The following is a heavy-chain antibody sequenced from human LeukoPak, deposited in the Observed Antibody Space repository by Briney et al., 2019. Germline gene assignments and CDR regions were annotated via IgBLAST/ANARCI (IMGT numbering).Heavy chain of an antibody. CDR1: GFTLTSYG. Sequence: GGSLRLSCAASGFTLTSYGMHWVRQAPGKGLEWVAVIRHDGRKKDYGDSGKGRFTISRDNAKNTLFLQMNSLRPEDPAVYYCAKEKGAQADPFDPRGQGTLGTVSS. J-gene: IGHJ5*02. V-gene: IGHV3-30*02. CDR3: AKEKGAQADPFDP. CDR2: IRHDGRKK. D-gene: IGHD2-15*01.